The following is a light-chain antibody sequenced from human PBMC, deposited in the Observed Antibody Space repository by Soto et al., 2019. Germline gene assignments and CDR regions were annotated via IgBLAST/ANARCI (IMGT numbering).Light chain of an antibody. Sequence: QSVLTQPASVSGSPGQSITISCTGTSSDVGGYNYVSWYQQHPGKAPKLMIYDVSNRPSGVSNRFSSSKSGNTASLTISGLQAEDEADYYCSSYTSSSTLYVVFGGGTKVTVL. J-gene: IGLJ2*01. CDR1: SSDVGGYNY. CDR2: DVS. CDR3: SSYTSSSTLYVV. V-gene: IGLV2-14*01.